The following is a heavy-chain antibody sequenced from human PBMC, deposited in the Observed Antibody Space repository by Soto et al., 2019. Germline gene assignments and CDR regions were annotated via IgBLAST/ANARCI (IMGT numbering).Heavy chain of an antibody. CDR3: VRGSRDSYDSSGFEY. CDR2: TSGSGSTI. J-gene: IGHJ4*02. V-gene: IGHV3-48*03. D-gene: IGHD3-22*01. Sequence: NVFLKATGKGLEWVSHTSGSGSTIYYADFLKGRFTIYRDNAKNSLYLQMNSLRAEDTAVYYCVRGSRDSYDSSGFEYWGQGILVTVSS.